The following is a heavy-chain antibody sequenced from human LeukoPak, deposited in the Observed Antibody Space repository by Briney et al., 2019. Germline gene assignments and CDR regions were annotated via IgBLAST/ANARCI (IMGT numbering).Heavy chain of an antibody. J-gene: IGHJ4*02. CDR3: ARADY. CDR1: GFTFSSYA. V-gene: IGHV3-30-3*01. Sequence: GGSLRLSCAASGFTFSSYAMHWVRQAPGKGLEWVAVISYDGSNKYYADSVKGRFTISRDNSKNTLYLQMNSLRAEDTAVYYCARADYWGQGTLVTVSS. CDR2: ISYDGSNK.